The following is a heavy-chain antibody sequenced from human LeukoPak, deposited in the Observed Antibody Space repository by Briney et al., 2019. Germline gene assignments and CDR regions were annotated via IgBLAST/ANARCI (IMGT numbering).Heavy chain of an antibody. Sequence: SETLSLTCAVYGGSFSGYYWSWIRQPPGKGLEWIGEINHSGSTNYNPSLKSRVTISVDTSKNQFSLKLSSVTAADTAVYYCARSWVVAATFWFDPWGQGTLVTVSS. CDR2: INHSGST. J-gene: IGHJ5*02. CDR1: GGSFSGYY. CDR3: ARSWVVAATFWFDP. D-gene: IGHD2-15*01. V-gene: IGHV4-34*01.